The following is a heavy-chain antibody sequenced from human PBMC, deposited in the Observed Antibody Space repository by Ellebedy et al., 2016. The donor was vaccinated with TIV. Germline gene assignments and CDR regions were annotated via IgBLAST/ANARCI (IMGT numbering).Heavy chain of an antibody. CDR3: ARHPSAAAGSLPHSMDV. CDR2: IDPSDSYT. V-gene: IGHV5-10-1*01. Sequence: GESLKISCEGSGYGFTLYWISWVRQLPGKGLEWMGRIDPSDSYTNYGPSFQGHVTISADKSVNIAYLQWNSLEASDTATYYCARHPSAAAGSLPHSMDVWGQGTSLIVSS. J-gene: IGHJ6*02. CDR1: GYGFTLYW. D-gene: IGHD6-13*01.